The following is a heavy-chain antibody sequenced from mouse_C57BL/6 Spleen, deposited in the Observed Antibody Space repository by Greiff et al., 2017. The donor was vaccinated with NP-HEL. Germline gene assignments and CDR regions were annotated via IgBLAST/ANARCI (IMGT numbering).Heavy chain of an antibody. V-gene: IGHV1-26*01. J-gene: IGHJ2*01. Sequence: SLAWIGDINPNNGGTSYNQKFKGKATLTVDKSSSTAYMELRSLTSEDSAVYYCAREGRTTVVAFDYWGQGTTLTVSS. CDR2: INPNNGGT. D-gene: IGHD1-1*01. CDR3: AREGRTTVVAFDY.